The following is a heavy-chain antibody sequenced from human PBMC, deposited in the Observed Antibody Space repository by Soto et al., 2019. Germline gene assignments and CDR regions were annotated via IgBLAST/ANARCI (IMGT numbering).Heavy chain of an antibody. V-gene: IGHV3-23*01. Sequence: QPGGSLRLSCAASGFTFSSSAMSWVRQAPGKGLEWVSTISGSGGSTYYADSVKGRFTVSRDNSKNTLYLQMNSLRAEDTAVYYCASAGGEYYYDSSGLFDYWGQGSLVIVSS. J-gene: IGHJ4*02. CDR1: GFTFSSSA. D-gene: IGHD3-22*01. CDR3: ASAGGEYYYDSSGLFDY. CDR2: ISGSGGST.